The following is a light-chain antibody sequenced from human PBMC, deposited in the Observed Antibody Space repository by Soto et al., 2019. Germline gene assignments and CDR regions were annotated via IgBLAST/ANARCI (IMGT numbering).Light chain of an antibody. Sequence: QSALTQPASVSGSPGQSITISCTGTSSDVGGYNYVSWYQQHPGKAPKLIIYEVIYRPSGVSKRFSGSKSGNTASLTISGLQAEDEADYYCQSYDLSLHNYVFGTGTKVTVL. CDR1: SSDVGGYNY. J-gene: IGLJ1*01. CDR2: EVI. V-gene: IGLV2-14*01. CDR3: QSYDLSLHNYV.